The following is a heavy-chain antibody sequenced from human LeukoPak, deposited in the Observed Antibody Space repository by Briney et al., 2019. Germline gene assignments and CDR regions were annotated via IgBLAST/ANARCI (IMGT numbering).Heavy chain of an antibody. CDR3: ARGGPYCSSTSCSHQHFDY. V-gene: IGHV3-9*01. CDR1: GFTFDDYA. J-gene: IGHJ4*02. Sequence: PGGSLRLSCAVSGFTFDDYAMHWVRQVPGKGLEWVSGINWNSDSIGYADSVKGRFTTSRDNSKNTLYLQMNSLRAEDTAVYYCARGGPYCSSTSCSHQHFDYWGQGTLVTVSS. CDR2: INWNSDSI. D-gene: IGHD2-2*01.